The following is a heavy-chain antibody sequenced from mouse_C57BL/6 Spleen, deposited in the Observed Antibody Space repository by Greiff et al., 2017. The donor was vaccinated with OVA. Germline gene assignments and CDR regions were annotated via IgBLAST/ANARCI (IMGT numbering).Heavy chain of an antibody. CDR3: ARHDRAWFAY. Sequence: VQLKQSGPELVKPGASVKIPCKASGYTFTDYNMDWVKQSHGKSLEWIGDINPNNGGTIYNQKFKGKATLTVDKSSSTAYMELRSLTSEDTAVYYCARHDRAWFAYWGQGTLVTVSA. V-gene: IGHV1-18*01. CDR2: INPNNGGT. J-gene: IGHJ3*01. D-gene: IGHD2-12*01. CDR1: GYTFTDYN.